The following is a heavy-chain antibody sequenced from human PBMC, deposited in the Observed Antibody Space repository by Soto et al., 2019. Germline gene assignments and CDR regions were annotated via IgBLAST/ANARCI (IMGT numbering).Heavy chain of an antibody. CDR1: GFTFSSYA. V-gene: IGHV3-23*01. D-gene: IGHD2-15*01. CDR3: AKGYCSGGSCYGGDFDY. Sequence: GGSLRLSCAASGFTFSSYAMSWVRQAPGKGLEWVSAISGSGGSTYYADSVKGRFTISRDNSKNTLYLQMNSLRAEDTAVYYCAKGYCSGGSCYGGDFDYWGQGTLVTVSS. CDR2: ISGSGGST. J-gene: IGHJ4*02.